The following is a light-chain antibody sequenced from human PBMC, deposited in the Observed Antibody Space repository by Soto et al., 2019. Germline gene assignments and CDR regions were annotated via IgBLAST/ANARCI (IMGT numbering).Light chain of an antibody. Sequence: EIVLTQSPGTLSLSPGDRATLACRASQSVSDTYLAWYQQKPGQAPRLLIYGASSRATGIPDRFSGSGSGTDFTLTISRLEPEDFAVYYCQQYGSSPITFGPGTKVDIK. J-gene: IGKJ3*01. V-gene: IGKV3-20*01. CDR3: QQYGSSPIT. CDR1: QSVSDTY. CDR2: GAS.